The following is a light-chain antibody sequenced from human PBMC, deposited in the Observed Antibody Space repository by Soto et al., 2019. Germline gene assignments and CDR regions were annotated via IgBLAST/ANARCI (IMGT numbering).Light chain of an antibody. J-gene: IGKJ4*01. CDR2: AAS. Sequence: DIQMTQSPSSLSASVGDRVTITCRASQSISSYLNWYQQKPGKAPKLLIYAASSLQSGVPSRFSGSGSGTDFTLTISSLQPEDFATYYCQQSYSTPPLTFGGGTKVHIK. CDR1: QSISSY. CDR3: QQSYSTPPLT. V-gene: IGKV1-39*01.